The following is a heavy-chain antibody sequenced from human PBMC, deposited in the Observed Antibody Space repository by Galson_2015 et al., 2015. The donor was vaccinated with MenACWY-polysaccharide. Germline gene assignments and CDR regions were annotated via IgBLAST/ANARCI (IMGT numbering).Heavy chain of an antibody. Sequence: SLRLSCAASGSRFSNSGMHWVRQAPGKGLEWVAVIQYDGTNKVYADSVKGRFTISRDNSKNTLYLEMNSLRAEDTAVYYCAREGSRIVFHAFD. CDR3: AREGSRIVFHAFD. CDR1: GSRFSNSG. CDR2: IQYDGTNK. J-gene: IGHJ3*02. V-gene: IGHV3-33*01. D-gene: IGHD6-13*01.